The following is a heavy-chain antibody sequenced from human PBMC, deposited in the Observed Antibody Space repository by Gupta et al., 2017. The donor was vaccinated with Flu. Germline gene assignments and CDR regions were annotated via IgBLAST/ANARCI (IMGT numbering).Heavy chain of an antibody. V-gene: IGHV1-2*06. Sequence: QVQLVQSGAEVKEPGASVKVSCKASGYTFTAYYIHWVRQAPGQGLEWMGRINPHSTTTNYEHKFQGRVTMTMNTSISTAYMDLSRLRSDDTAVYYCARERFCSTASCYRWFDPWGQGTLVTVSS. D-gene: IGHD2-2*02. J-gene: IGHJ5*02. CDR1: GYTFTAYY. CDR3: ARERFCSTASCYRWFDP. CDR2: INPHSTTT.